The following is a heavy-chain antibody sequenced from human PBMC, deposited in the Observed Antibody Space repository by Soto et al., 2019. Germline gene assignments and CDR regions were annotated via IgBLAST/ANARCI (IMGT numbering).Heavy chain of an antibody. D-gene: IGHD3-9*01. CDR3: ARSDPPGSYYDILTGYPQGWFDP. V-gene: IGHV1-69*02. Sequence: GASVKVSCKASGGTFSSYTISWVRQAPGQGLEWMGRIIPILGIANYAQKFQGRVTITADKSTSTAYMELSSLRSEDTAVYYCARSDPPGSYYDILTGYPQGWFDPWGQGTLVTVSS. J-gene: IGHJ5*02. CDR2: IIPILGIA. CDR1: GGTFSSYT.